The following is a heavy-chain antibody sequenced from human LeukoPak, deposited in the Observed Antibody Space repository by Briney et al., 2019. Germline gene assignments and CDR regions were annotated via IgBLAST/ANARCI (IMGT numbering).Heavy chain of an antibody. Sequence: GGSLRLSCAASGFTFSSYWMSWVRQAPGKGLEWVANIKQGGSEKYYVDSVKGRFTISRDNAKNSLYLQMNNLRAEDTAVYYCARHLGYCGGGSCYSYYYYMDVWGKGTTVTVSS. CDR1: GFTFSSYW. CDR3: ARHLGYCGGGSCYSYYYYMDV. J-gene: IGHJ6*03. CDR2: IKQGGSEK. V-gene: IGHV3-7*01. D-gene: IGHD2-15*01.